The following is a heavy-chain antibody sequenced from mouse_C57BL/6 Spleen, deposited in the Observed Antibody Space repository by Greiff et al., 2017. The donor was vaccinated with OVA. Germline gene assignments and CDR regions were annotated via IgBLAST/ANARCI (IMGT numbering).Heavy chain of an antibody. CDR2: IDPSDSYT. V-gene: IGHV1-50*01. CDR3: ANHGGAMDY. CDR1: GYTFTSYW. Sequence: QVQLKQPGAELVKPGASVKLSCKASGYTFTSYWMQWVKQRPGQGLEWIGEIDPSDSYTNYNQKFKGKATLTVDTSSSTAYMQLSSLTSEDSAVYYCANHGGAMDYWGQGTSVTVSS. J-gene: IGHJ4*01.